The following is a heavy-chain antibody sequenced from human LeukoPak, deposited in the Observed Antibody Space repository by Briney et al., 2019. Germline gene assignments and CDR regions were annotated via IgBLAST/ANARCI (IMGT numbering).Heavy chain of an antibody. CDR1: GGSISSYY. J-gene: IGHJ4*02. V-gene: IGHV4-59*01. CDR3: ARGVRAGGYPYFDA. D-gene: IGHD5-12*01. CDR2: IYNTGST. Sequence: PSETLSLTCTVSGGSISSYYWSWIRQPPGKGLEWIVYIYNTGSTNYNPSLRSRVTISVDTSKNQFSLKLSSVTAADTVVYFCARGVRAGGYPYFDAWGQGTLVSVSS.